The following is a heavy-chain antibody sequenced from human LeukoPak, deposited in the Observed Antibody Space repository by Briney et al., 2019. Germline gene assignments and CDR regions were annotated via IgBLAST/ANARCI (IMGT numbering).Heavy chain of an antibody. J-gene: IGHJ4*02. D-gene: IGHD5-24*01. CDR3: ARRGIRDGYNYADY. Sequence: GESLKISCKASGYTFTTYWISWVRQMPGKGLEWMGIVYGDDSDTRYSPSFQGQVTISADKSTTTAYLQWSSLKASDTAIYYCARRGIRDGYNYADYWGQGTLVTVSS. CDR2: VYGDDSDT. V-gene: IGHV5-51*01. CDR1: GYTFTTYW.